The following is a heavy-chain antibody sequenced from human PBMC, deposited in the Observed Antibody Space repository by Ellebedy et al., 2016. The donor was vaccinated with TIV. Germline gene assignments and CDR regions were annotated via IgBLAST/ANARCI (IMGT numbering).Heavy chain of an antibody. D-gene: IGHD6-19*01. V-gene: IGHV1-8*01. CDR1: GYTFTSYD. J-gene: IGHJ4*02. CDR3: AREVAGYYFDY. CDR2: MNPNSGNT. Sequence: ASVKVSCXASGYTFTSYDINWVRQATGQGLEWMGWMNPNSGNTGYAQKFQGRVTMTRNTSISTAYMELRSLRSDDTAVYYCAREVAGYYFDYWGQGTLVTVSS.